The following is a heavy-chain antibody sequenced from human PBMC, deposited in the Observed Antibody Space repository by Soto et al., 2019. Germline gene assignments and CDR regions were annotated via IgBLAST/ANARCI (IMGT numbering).Heavy chain of an antibody. CDR2: IYYSGST. J-gene: IGHJ4*02. CDR3: ARLVRYFGPLDY. CDR1: GGSISSYY. D-gene: IGHD3-9*01. Sequence: PSETLSLTCTVSGGSISSYYWSWIRQPPGKGLEWIGYIYYSGSTNYNPSLKSRVTISVDTSKNQFSLKLSSVTAADTAVYYCARLVRYFGPLDYWGQGTLVTVSS. V-gene: IGHV4-59*08.